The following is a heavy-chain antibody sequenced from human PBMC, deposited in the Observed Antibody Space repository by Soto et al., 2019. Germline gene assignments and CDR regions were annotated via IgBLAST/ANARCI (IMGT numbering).Heavy chain of an antibody. D-gene: IGHD4-17*01. CDR2: IFHGGNT. J-gene: IGHJ3*01. CDR3: PXXRXYDAFDV. V-gene: IGHV4-38-2*01. CDR1: GFFISSGNY. Sequence: SETLSLTCAVSGFFISSGNYWGWIRKPPGKGLEWIGSIFHGGNTYYNPSLKSRVTISVDMSKNQFSLKLXSVTAADTAVYYCPXXRXYDAFDVXGXXTVVTVSS.